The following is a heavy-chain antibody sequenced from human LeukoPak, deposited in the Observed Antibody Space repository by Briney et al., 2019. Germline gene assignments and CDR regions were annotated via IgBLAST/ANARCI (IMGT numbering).Heavy chain of an antibody. CDR3: ARGFCSSSSCYTLDS. V-gene: IGHV1-2*02. D-gene: IGHD2-2*02. CDR2: INPNSGGT. CDR1: GYTFTSYY. Sequence: ASVSVSCTASGYTFTSYYMHWVRQAPGQGLEWMGWINPNSGGTSYAQKFEDRVTMTRDTSSTTTYMELSRLTSDDSAVYYCARGFCSSSSCYTLDSWGQGTLVSVSS. J-gene: IGHJ4*02.